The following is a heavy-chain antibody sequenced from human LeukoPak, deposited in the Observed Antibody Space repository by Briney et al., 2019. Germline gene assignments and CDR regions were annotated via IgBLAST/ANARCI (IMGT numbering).Heavy chain of an antibody. Sequence: GGSLRLSCAASGFTFSSYWMSWVRQAPGKGLEWVAVIWYGGSNKYYADSVKGRFTISRDNSKNTLYLQMNSLRAEDTAVYYCAKEGDSSSSGAFDIWGQGTMVTVSS. J-gene: IGHJ3*02. CDR2: IWYGGSNK. V-gene: IGHV3-30*02. CDR3: AKEGDSSSSGAFDI. CDR1: GFTFSSYW. D-gene: IGHD6-13*01.